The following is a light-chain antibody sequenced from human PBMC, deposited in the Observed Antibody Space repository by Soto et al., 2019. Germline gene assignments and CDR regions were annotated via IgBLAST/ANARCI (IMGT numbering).Light chain of an antibody. V-gene: IGLV7-46*01. CDR1: TGAVTSGHY. CDR2: DTT. J-gene: IGLJ2*01. Sequence: QAVVTQEPSLTVSPGGTVTLTCGSSTGAVTSGHYPYWFQQKPGQAPRPLLYDTTNKHSWTPARFSGSLLGGKAALTLSGAQPGDEADYYCLLSYNGAHLEFGAGTKLTV. CDR3: LLSYNGAHLE.